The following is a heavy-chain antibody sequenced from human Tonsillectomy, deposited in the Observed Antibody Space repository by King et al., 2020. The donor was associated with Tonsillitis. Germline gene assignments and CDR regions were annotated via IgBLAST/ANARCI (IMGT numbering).Heavy chain of an antibody. V-gene: IGHV4-39*01. CDR1: GGSISSSDHY. CDR3: ARYVSGSFDY. CDR2: LSYSGTN. J-gene: IGHJ4*02. Sequence: QLQESGPGVVKPSETLSLTCTVSGGSISSSDHYWAWIRQPPGKGLEWIAYLSYSGTNFYNPSLKSRITISRDSSENRFSLKLSSVTAADTAVYFCARYVSGSFDYWGQGALVTVSS. D-gene: IGHD1-26*01.